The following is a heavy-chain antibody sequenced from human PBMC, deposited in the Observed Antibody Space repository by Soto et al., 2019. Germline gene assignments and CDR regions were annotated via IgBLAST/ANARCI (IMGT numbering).Heavy chain of an antibody. D-gene: IGHD3-10*01. CDR2: INHSGST. CDR1: GGSFSGYY. Sequence: SETLSLTCAVYGGSFSGYYWSWIRQPPGKGLEWIGEINHSGSTNYNPSLKSRVTISVDTSKNQFSLKLSSVTAADTAVYYCARGHITMVRGVPYYYYYGMDVWGQGTTVT. J-gene: IGHJ6*02. V-gene: IGHV4-34*01. CDR3: ARGHITMVRGVPYYYYYGMDV.